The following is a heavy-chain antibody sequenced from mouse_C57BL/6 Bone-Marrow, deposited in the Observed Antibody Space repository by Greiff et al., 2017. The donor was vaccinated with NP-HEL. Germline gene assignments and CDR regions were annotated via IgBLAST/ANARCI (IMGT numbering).Heavy chain of an antibody. J-gene: IGHJ4*01. CDR1: GFSFNTYA. Sequence: EVQVVESGGGLVQPKGSLKLSCAASGFSFNTYAMNWVRQAPGKGLEWVARIRSKSNNYATYYADSVKDRFTISRDDSERILYLQMNNLKTEDTAMYYCVRYYYGFAMDYWGQGTSVTVSS. CDR2: IRSKSNNYAT. V-gene: IGHV10-1*01. CDR3: VRYYYGFAMDY. D-gene: IGHD1-1*01.